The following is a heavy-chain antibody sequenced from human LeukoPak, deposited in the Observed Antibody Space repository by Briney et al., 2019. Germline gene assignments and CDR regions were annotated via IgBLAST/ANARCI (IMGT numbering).Heavy chain of an antibody. V-gene: IGHV4-34*01. D-gene: IGHD3-10*01. CDR3: ARGKRGSGSYYNKPYFDY. CDR2: INHSGST. CDR1: GGSFSNYY. Sequence: SETLSLTCAVYGGSFSNYYWSWIRQPPGKGLEWIGEINHSGSTNYNPSLKSRVTISVDTSKNQFSLKLSSVTAADTAVYYCARGKRGSGSYYNKPYFDYWGQGTLVTVSS. J-gene: IGHJ4*02.